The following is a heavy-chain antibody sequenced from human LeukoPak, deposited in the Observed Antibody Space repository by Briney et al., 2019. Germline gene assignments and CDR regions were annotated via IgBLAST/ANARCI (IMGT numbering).Heavy chain of an antibody. CDR3: ARGPYYDILTGYVGAFDI. CDR1: GSTFSSYS. J-gene: IGHJ3*02. V-gene: IGHV3-21*01. CDR2: ISSSSSYI. Sequence: PGGSLRLSCAASGSTFSSYSMNWVRQAPGKGLEWVSSISSSSSYIYYADSVKGRFTISRDNAKNSLYLQMNSLRAEDTAVYYCARGPYYDILTGYVGAFDIWGQGTMVTVSS. D-gene: IGHD3-9*01.